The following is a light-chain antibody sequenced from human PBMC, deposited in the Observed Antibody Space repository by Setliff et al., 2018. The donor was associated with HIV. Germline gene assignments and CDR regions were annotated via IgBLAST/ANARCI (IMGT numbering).Light chain of an antibody. Sequence: QSVLTQAASVSGSPGQSITMSCTGTRSDVGGYNYVSWYRQHPGKAPKLMIYDVSNRPSGVSNRFSGSKSGNTASLTISGLQAEDEADYYCSSYTSTSTLCVFGTGTKVTDL. CDR1: RSDVGGYNY. J-gene: IGLJ1*01. V-gene: IGLV2-14*03. CDR2: DVS. CDR3: SSYTSTSTLCV.